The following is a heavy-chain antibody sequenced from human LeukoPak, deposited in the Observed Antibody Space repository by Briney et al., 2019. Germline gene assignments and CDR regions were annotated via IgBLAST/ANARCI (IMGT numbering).Heavy chain of an antibody. V-gene: IGHV3-74*01. CDR1: GFTFSSYA. D-gene: IGHD2-2*01. CDR2: ISGDGSTT. J-gene: IGHJ4*02. Sequence: GGSLRLSCAASGFTFSSYAMTWVRQAPGKGLVWVSRISGDGSTTNYADSVKGRFTISRDNAKNTLYLQMNSLRADDPAVYYCAGTSTTCCNYWGQGTLVTVSS. CDR3: AGTSTTCCNY.